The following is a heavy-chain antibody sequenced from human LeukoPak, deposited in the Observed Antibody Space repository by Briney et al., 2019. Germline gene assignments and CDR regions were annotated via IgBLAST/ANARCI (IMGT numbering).Heavy chain of an antibody. J-gene: IGHJ5*02. V-gene: IGHV1-69*04. Sequence: SVKVSCKASGGTFSSYAISWVRQAPGQGLEWMGRIIPIFGIANYAQNLQGRVTITADKSTSTAYMELSRLRSEDTAVYYCARHPLGGYWFAPWGQGTLVTVSS. CDR1: GGTFSSYA. CDR2: IIPIFGIA. CDR3: ARHPLGGYWFAP.